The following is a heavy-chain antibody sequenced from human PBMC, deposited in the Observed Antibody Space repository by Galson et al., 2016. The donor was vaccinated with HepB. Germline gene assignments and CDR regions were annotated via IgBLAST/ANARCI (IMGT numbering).Heavy chain of an antibody. Sequence: SLRLSCAASGFSFRSYNMNWVRQAPGKGLEWVSSINYSGSYIFYADSVKGRFTISRDNAKNSLYLQMNGLRAEDTAVYYCSTGEDSSGHYRDFDYWGQGTLVTVSS. D-gene: IGHD3-22*01. J-gene: IGHJ4*02. CDR2: INYSGSYI. V-gene: IGHV3-21*01. CDR3: STGEDSSGHYRDFDY. CDR1: GFSFRSYN.